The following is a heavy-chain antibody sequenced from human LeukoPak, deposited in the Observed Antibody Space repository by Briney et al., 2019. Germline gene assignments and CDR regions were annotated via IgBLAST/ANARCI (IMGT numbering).Heavy chain of an antibody. CDR1: GWSFSGYY. J-gene: IGHJ3*02. D-gene: IGHD5-18*01. CDR2: IYYSGST. Sequence: SETLSLTCAVYGWSFSGYYWSWIRQPPGKGLEWVGYIYYSGSTNYNPSLKSRVTISVDTSKNQFSLKLSSVTAADTAVYYCARRIQRWLGAFDIWGQGTMVTVSS. CDR3: ARRIQRWLGAFDI. V-gene: IGHV4-59*12.